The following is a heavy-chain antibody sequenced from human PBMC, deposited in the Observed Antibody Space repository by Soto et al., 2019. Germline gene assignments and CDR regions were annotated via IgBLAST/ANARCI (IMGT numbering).Heavy chain of an antibody. CDR1: VFSLSNAGSG. V-gene: IGHV2-26*01. Sequence: SGPTLVNPTEPLTLTCTVSVFSLSNAGSGVSWIRQPPGKALEWLAHIHSDGAKTYSSSLQSRLTISRDYSRRQVVLTLTKLDPMDTATYYCARSISLPASADNWFDPWGQGTPVTVSS. CDR3: ARSISLPASADNWFDP. J-gene: IGHJ5*02. CDR2: IHSDGAK. D-gene: IGHD2-2*01.